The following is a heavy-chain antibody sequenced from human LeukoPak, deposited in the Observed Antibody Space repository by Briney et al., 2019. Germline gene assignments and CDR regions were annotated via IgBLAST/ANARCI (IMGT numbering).Heavy chain of an antibody. Sequence: PGGSLRLSCAASGFTFTSYAMSWVRQAPGKGLEWVSAISGSGGSTYYADSVKGRFTVSRDNSKNTLYLQMNSLRAEDTAVYYCAKDRVHDYDFWSGRWGVFDYWGQGTLVTVSS. CDR3: AKDRVHDYDFWSGRWGVFDY. D-gene: IGHD3-3*01. J-gene: IGHJ4*02. CDR1: GFTFTSYA. V-gene: IGHV3-23*01. CDR2: ISGSGGST.